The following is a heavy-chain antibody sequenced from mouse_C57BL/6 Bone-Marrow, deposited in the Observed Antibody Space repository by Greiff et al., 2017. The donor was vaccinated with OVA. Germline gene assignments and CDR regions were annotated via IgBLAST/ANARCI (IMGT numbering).Heavy chain of an antibody. J-gene: IGHJ3*01. Sequence: EVKLVESGGGLVKPGGSLKLSCAASGFTFSSYTMSWVRQTPEKRLEWVATISGGGGNTYYPDSVKGRFTISRDNAKNTLYLQMSSLRSEDTALYYCARKLGGGCAYWGQGTLVTVSA. V-gene: IGHV5-9*01. CDR2: ISGGGGNT. CDR1: GFTFSSYT. D-gene: IGHD4-1*01. CDR3: ARKLGGGCAY.